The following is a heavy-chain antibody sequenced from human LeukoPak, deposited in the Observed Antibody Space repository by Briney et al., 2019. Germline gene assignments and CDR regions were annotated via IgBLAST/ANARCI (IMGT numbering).Heavy chain of an antibody. D-gene: IGHD3-3*01. J-gene: IGHJ4*02. CDR1: GFTVSSDY. CDR3: ARDAFTIFGVVGYFDY. Sequence: PGGSLRLSCAASGFTVSSDYMSWVRQAPGKRLEWVSVIYSGGSTYYADSVKGRFTISRDNSKNTLYLQMNSLRAEDTAVYYCARDAFTIFGVVGYFDYWGQGTLVTVSS. CDR2: IYSGGST. V-gene: IGHV3-66*02.